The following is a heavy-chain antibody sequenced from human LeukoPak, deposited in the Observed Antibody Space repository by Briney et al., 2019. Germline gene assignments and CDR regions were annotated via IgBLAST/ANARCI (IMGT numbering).Heavy chain of an antibody. CDR3: ASTQGDWFDP. J-gene: IGHJ5*02. D-gene: IGHD3-16*01. Sequence: SETLSLTCTVSGGSISSYYWGWIRQPPGKGLEWIGHIYYSGNSYYNPSLKSRVTMSVDTSKNQFSLKLSSVTAADTAVYYCASTQGDWFDPWGQGTLVTVSS. V-gene: IGHV4-59*04. CDR2: IYYSGNS. CDR1: GGSISSYY.